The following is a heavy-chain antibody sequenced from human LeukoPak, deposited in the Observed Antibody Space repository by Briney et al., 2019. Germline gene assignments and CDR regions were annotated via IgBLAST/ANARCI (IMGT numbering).Heavy chain of an antibody. Sequence: SETLSLTCAVYGGSFSGYYWSWIRQPPGKGLEWIGEINHSGSTNYNPSLKSRVTISVDTSKNQFSLKLSSVTAADTAVYYCAFGGYDSSGYYYAHAFDIWGQGTMVTVSS. D-gene: IGHD3-22*01. CDR3: AFGGYDSSGYYYAHAFDI. CDR2: INHSGST. CDR1: GGSFSGYY. V-gene: IGHV4-34*01. J-gene: IGHJ3*02.